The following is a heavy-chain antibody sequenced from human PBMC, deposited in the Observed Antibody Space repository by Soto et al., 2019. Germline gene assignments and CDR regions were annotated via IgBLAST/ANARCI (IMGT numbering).Heavy chain of an antibody. CDR1: GFTFSSYG. CDR2: ISYDGTNK. V-gene: IGHV3-30*18. D-gene: IGHD1-26*01. CDR3: AKGPPYSGSPPFDY. Sequence: HPGGSLRLSCAASGFTFSSYGMHWVRQAPGKGLEWVAVISYDGTNKYYADSVKGRFTLSRDNSKNTLYLQMNSLRAEDTAVYYCAKGPPYSGSPPFDYWGQGTLVTVSS. J-gene: IGHJ4*02.